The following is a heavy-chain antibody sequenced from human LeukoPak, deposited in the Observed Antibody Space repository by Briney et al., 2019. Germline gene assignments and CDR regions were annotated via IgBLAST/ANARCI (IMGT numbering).Heavy chain of an antibody. D-gene: IGHD3-10*01. V-gene: IGHV3-74*01. CDR1: GFTFSSYW. Sequence: TGGSLRLSCAASGFTFSSYWMHWVRQAPGKGLVWVSRINSDGSSTSYADSVKGRFTISRDNVKNTLYLQMNSLRAEDTAVYYCARPIWGYYGSGSSARWFDPWGQGTLVTVSS. J-gene: IGHJ5*02. CDR3: ARPIWGYYGSGSSARWFDP. CDR2: INSDGSST.